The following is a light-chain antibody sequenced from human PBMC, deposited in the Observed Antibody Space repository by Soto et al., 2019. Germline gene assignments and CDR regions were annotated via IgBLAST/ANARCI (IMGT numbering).Light chain of an antibody. Sequence: EIVLTQSPATLSLSPGERATLSCSASQSVSSYLAWYQQKPGQAPRLLIYDASNRVTGIPARFSGSGSGTDFTLTISSLEPVDFAVYYCQQRSNWPPWTFGQGTKVEIK. CDR3: QQRSNWPPWT. V-gene: IGKV3-11*01. CDR2: DAS. CDR1: QSVSSY. J-gene: IGKJ1*01.